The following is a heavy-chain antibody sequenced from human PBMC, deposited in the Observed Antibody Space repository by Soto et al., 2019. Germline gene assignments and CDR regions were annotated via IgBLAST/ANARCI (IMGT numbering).Heavy chain of an antibody. V-gene: IGHV1-2*02. CDR1: GYTFTGYY. CDR3: AREIVPNLWFGELQSTYNWFDP. D-gene: IGHD3-10*01. Sequence: ASVKVSCKASGYTFTGYYIHWVRQAPGQGLEWMGWINPNSGGTNYAQKFQGRVTMTRDTSISTAYMELSRLRSDDTAVYYCAREIVPNLWFGELQSTYNWFDPWGQGTLVTVSS. J-gene: IGHJ5*02. CDR2: INPNSGGT.